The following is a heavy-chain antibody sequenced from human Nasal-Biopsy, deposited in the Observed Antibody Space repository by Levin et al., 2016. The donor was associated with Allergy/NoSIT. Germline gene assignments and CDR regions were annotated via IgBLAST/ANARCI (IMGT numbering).Heavy chain of an antibody. CDR3: TRIVQYGNIWSPWDF. V-gene: IGHV1-69*13. CDR1: GGTFNSYS. Sequence: SVKVSCKASGGTFNSYSISWVRQAPGQGLEWMGEIIPIFGTTHYAQRFQGRVTITADESTRTAYMELSSLTAEDTAVYYCTRIVQYGNIWSPWDFWGQGTLVTVSS. CDR2: IIPIFGTT. D-gene: IGHD4-23*01. J-gene: IGHJ4*02.